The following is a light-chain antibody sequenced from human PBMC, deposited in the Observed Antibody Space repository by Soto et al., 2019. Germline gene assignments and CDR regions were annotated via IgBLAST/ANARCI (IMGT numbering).Light chain of an antibody. Sequence: AIQMTQSPSSLSASVGDSVTITCRASQGIRNDLGWYQVKPGTAPKLLIYGASTLQSGVPSRFSGSGSGTDFTLTINSLQPGDLATYYCLQDYTYPRTFGQGTRV. CDR1: QGIRND. V-gene: IGKV1-6*02. CDR3: LQDYTYPRT. J-gene: IGKJ1*01. CDR2: GAS.